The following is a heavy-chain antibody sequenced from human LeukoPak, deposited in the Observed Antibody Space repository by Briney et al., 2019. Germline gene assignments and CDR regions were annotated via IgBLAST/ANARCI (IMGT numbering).Heavy chain of an antibody. CDR1: GGSISSSSYS. CDR3: ARQPGIATY. V-gene: IGHV4-39*01. D-gene: IGHD6-13*01. J-gene: IGHJ4*02. Sequence: SETLSLTCTVSGGSISSSSYSWGWIRQPPGKGLEWIGSIYYSGSTYYNPSLKSRVTISVDTSKNQFSLKLSSVTAADTAVYYCARQPGIATYWGQGTLVTVSS. CDR2: IYYSGST.